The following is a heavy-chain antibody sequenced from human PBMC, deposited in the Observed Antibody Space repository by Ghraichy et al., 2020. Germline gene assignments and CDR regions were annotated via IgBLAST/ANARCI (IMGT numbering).Heavy chain of an antibody. Sequence: ASVKVSCKVSGYTLTELSMHWVRQAPGKGLEWMGGFDPEDGETIYAQKFQGRVTMTEDTSTDTAYMELSSLRSEDTAVYYCATVFGFRLGPYGGPRAFDIWGQGTMVTVSS. CDR2: FDPEDGET. V-gene: IGHV1-24*01. CDR3: ATVFGFRLGPYGGPRAFDI. J-gene: IGHJ3*02. D-gene: IGHD3-3*01. CDR1: GYTLTELS.